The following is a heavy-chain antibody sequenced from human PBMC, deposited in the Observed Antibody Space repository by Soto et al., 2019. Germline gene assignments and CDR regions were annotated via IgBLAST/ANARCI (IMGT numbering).Heavy chain of an antibody. D-gene: IGHD2-15*01. J-gene: IGHJ5*02. V-gene: IGHV3-11*01. CDR2: ISSSGSTI. CDR3: ARDIVVVVAANDNWFDP. CDR1: GFTFSDYY. Sequence: PGGSLRLSCAASGFTFSDYYMSWIRQAPGKGLEWVSYISSSGSTIYYADSVKGRFTISRDNAKNSLYLQMNSLRAEDTAVYYCARDIVVVVAANDNWFDPWGQGTLVTVSS.